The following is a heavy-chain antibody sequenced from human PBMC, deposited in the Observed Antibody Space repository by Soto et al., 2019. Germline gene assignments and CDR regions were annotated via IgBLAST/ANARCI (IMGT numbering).Heavy chain of an antibody. Sequence: SETLSLTCIVSGESISGTIYYWGWIPQPPGKGLEWIGSIYYSGSTYYNPSLKSRVTISVDTSKNHFSLKLSSVTAADTAVYYCAGRGDYYYGMDVWGQGTTVTVSS. CDR3: AGRGDYYYGMDV. J-gene: IGHJ6*02. CDR2: IYYSGST. V-gene: IGHV4-39*02. D-gene: IGHD1-26*01. CDR1: GESISGTIYY.